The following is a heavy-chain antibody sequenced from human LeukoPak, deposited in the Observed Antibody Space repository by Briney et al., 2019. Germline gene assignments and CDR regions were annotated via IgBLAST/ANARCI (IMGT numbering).Heavy chain of an antibody. CDR3: ARDPIGSRWPYYFDY. CDR1: GYTFTTYA. Sequence: ASVKVSCKASGYTFTTYAMHWVRQAPGQRLQWMGWINAGNGNTKYSQKFQARVTITRDTSASTAYMELSSLRSEDTAVYYCARDPIGSRWPYYFDYWGQGTLVTVSS. D-gene: IGHD6-13*01. V-gene: IGHV1-3*01. CDR2: INAGNGNT. J-gene: IGHJ4*02.